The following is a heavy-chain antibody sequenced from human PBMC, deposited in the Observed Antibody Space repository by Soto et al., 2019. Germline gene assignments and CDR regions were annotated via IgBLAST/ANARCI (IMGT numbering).Heavy chain of an antibody. J-gene: IGHJ6*02. Sequence: QVQLVQSGAEVKKPGASVKVSCKASGYTFTSYGISWVRQAPGQGLEWMGWISAYNGNTNYAQKLQGRVTMTTDTTTSTAYMELRSLRSDDTAVYYCARVVQSGSGYYYWGSDYYYYGMDVWGQGTTVTVSS. V-gene: IGHV1-18*01. CDR3: ARVVQSGSGYYYWGSDYYYYGMDV. CDR2: ISAYNGNT. CDR1: GYTFTSYG. D-gene: IGHD3-22*01.